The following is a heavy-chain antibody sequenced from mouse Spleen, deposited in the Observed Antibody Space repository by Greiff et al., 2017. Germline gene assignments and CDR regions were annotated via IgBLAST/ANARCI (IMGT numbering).Heavy chain of an antibody. V-gene: IGHV2-6-2*01. D-gene: IGHD4-1*01. CDR2: IWSDGST. J-gene: IGHJ2*01. CDR3: ARHSNWADYLDY. CDR1: GFSLTRYG. Sequence: VAPSQSLSITCTVSGFSLTRYGVHWVRQPPGKGLEWLIVIWSDGSTTSNSALKSRLSISRDNSKSQVFLKMNSLQTDDTAIYYCARHSNWADYLDYWGQGTTLTVSS.